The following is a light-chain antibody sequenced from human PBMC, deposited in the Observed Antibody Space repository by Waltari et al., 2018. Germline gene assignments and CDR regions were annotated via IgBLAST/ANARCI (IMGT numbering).Light chain of an antibody. J-gene: IGKJ3*01. Sequence: EIVLTQSPATLSLSPGERATLSCRASQSVSHYLAWFQQKPGQAPRLLIYEASRRATGIPTRFRGSGSATDFTLTISSLEPEDFAVYYCQQRSNWLFTFGPGTKVEIK. CDR3: QQRSNWLFT. CDR1: QSVSHY. CDR2: EAS. V-gene: IGKV3-11*01.